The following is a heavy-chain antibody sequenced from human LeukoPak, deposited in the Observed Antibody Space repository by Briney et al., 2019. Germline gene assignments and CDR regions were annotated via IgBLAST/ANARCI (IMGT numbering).Heavy chain of an antibody. CDR1: EFTFSSYG. D-gene: IGHD6-13*01. CDR3: ATLTPSSRPFDP. J-gene: IGHJ5*02. V-gene: IGHV3-30*02. Sequence: GGPLKLSVAASEFTFSSYGMHWSRKAPGKGLKGWPFIRYDGSNKYYADSVKGRFTISGDNSKNTLYLQMNSLRAEDTAVYYCATLTPSSRPFDPWGQGTLVTVSS. CDR2: IRYDGSNK.